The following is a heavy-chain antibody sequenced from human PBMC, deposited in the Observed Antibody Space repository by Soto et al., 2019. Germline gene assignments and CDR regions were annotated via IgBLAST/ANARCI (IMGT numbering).Heavy chain of an antibody. D-gene: IGHD2-15*01. Sequence: ASVKVSCKASGYTFTSYDINWVRQATGQGLEWMGWMNPNSGNTGYAQKFQGRVTMTRNTSTSTAYMELSSLRSEDTAVYYCARGGYCSGGSCYSYWFDPWGQGTLVTVSS. J-gene: IGHJ5*02. V-gene: IGHV1-8*01. CDR1: GYTFTSYD. CDR2: MNPNSGNT. CDR3: ARGGYCSGGSCYSYWFDP.